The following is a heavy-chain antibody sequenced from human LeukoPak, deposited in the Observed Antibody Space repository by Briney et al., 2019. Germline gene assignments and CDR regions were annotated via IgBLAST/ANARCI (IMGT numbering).Heavy chain of an antibody. CDR2: INPNSGGT. V-gene: IGHV1-2*04. Sequence: ASVKVSCKASGYTFTGYYMHWVRQAPGQGLEWMGWINPNSGGTNYAQKFQGWVTMTRDTSISTAYMELRSLRSDDTAVYYCARDDYTPGYDSRDYWGQGTLVTVSS. CDR3: ARDDYTPGYDSRDY. D-gene: IGHD3-22*01. J-gene: IGHJ4*02. CDR1: GYTFTGYY.